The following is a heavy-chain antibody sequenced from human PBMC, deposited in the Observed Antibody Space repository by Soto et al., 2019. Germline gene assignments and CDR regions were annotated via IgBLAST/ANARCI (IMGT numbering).Heavy chain of an antibody. J-gene: IGHJ4*02. V-gene: IGHV4-30-2*01. CDR1: GGSISSFCYS. CDR3: ARGPPLGY. CDR2: IYHSGST. Sequence: PSDTLXLTCAVSGGSISSFCYSWSWIRQPPGKGLEWIGYIYHSGSTYYNPSLKSRVTISADRSKNQFSLKLSSVTAADTAVYYCARGPPLGYWGQGTLVTVSS.